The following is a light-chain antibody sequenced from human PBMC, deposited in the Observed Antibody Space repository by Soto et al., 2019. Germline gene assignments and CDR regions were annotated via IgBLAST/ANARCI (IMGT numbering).Light chain of an antibody. V-gene: IGKV1-39*01. CDR2: AAS. CDR3: QQSHNIQRP. Sequence: DIQMTQYPSSQSASVGDRVTITCRASQTIYNFLNWYKQKGGKAPKLLIYAASNVETGVPARLSGSCSCTGFTLTIKKMQNEDLPKYYFQQSHNIQRPFGQGT. J-gene: IGKJ2*01. CDR1: QTIYNF.